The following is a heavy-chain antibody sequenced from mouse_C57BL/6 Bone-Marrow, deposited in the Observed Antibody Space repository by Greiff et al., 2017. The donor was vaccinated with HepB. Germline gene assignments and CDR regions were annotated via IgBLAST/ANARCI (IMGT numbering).Heavy chain of an antibody. J-gene: IGHJ1*03. CDR1: GFNIKDDY. Sequence: EVQLQQSGAELVRPGASVKLSCTASGFNIKDDYMHWVKQRPEQGLEWIGWIDPENGDTEYASKFQGKATITADTSSNTTYLQLSSLTSEETAVYYCTTEGYYYGGYFDVWGTGTTVTVSS. CDR3: TTEGYYYGGYFDV. CDR2: IDPENGDT. V-gene: IGHV14-4*01. D-gene: IGHD1-1*01.